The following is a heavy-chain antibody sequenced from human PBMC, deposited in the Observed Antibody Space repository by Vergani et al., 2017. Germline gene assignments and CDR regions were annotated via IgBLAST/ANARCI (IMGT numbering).Heavy chain of an antibody. V-gene: IGHV1-69*06. CDR2: IIPIFGTA. CDR1: VFPFSIYS. D-gene: IGHD1-26*01. J-gene: IGHJ6*03. CDR3: ARLKGSPVGDYYYMDV. Sequence: HLVHSVAEVKKPLSSLKFSCKASVFPFSIYSISWLRPSPFPFLDCMGGIIPIFGTANYAQKFNGRVTITADKSTSTAYMELSSLRSEDTAVYYCARLKGSPVGDYYYMDVWGKGTTVTVSS.